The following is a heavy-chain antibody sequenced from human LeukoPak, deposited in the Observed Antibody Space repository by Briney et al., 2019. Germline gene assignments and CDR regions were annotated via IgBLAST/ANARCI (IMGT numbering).Heavy chain of an antibody. CDR1: GFTFSSYW. D-gene: IGHD5-18*01. CDR3: ARGQYNYGYVSWFDP. V-gene: IGHV3-74*01. CDR2: INSDGSNT. Sequence: PGGSLRLSCAASGFTFSSYWMHWVRQVPGKGLVWVSRINSDGSNTNYADSVTGRFTMSRDNAKNSLYLQTNSLRAEDTAVYYCARGQYNYGYVSWFDPWGQGTLVTVSS. J-gene: IGHJ5*02.